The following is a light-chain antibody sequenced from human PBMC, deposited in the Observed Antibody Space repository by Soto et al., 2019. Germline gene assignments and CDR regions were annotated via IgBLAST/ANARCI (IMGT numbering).Light chain of an antibody. J-gene: IGLJ1*01. CDR2: SVS. V-gene: IGLV2-14*01. CDR1: SSDIGTYDH. CDR3: SSYTSSSTLYV. Sequence: QSALTQPASVSGSPGQSITISCSGTSSDIGTYDHVAWFQQFPGKTPKLVIYSVSDRPSGVSYRFSGSKSGNTASLTISGLQAEDEADYYCSSYTSSSTLYVFGTGTKVTVL.